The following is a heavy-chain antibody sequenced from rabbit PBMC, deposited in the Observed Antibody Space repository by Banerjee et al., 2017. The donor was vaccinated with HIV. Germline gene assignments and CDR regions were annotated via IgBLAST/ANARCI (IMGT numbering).Heavy chain of an antibody. CDR1: GFDFSSNA. Sequence: QEQLEESGGGLVQPEGSLTLTCKASGFDFSSNAKCWVRQAPGKRPEWIACIDKGDGNTYYASWAKGRFTISKTSSTTVTLQMTSLTAADTASYFCARDPYGDNGVADFNLRGQGTLVTVS. J-gene: IGHJ4*01. CDR3: ARDPYGDNGVADFNL. CDR2: IDKGDGNT. V-gene: IGHV1S47*01. D-gene: IGHD2-1*01.